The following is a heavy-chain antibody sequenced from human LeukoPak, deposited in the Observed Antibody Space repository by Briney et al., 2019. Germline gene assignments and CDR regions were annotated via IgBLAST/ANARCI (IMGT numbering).Heavy chain of an antibody. V-gene: IGHV4-61*01. CDR3: ARDPYGSGNEGYFDY. Sequence: SETLSLTCTVSGGSISSSSYYWSWIRQPPGKGLEWIGYIYYSGSTNYNPSLKSRVTISVDTSKNQFSLKLSSVTAADTAVYYCARDPYGSGNEGYFDYWGRGTLVTVSS. CDR1: GGSISSSSYY. J-gene: IGHJ4*02. D-gene: IGHD3-10*01. CDR2: IYYSGST.